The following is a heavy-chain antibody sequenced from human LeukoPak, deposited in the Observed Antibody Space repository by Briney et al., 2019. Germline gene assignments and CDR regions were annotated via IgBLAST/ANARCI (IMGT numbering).Heavy chain of an antibody. V-gene: IGHV5-51*01. CDR1: GYSFTNYW. CDR3: ARQKRFTVRGVINNWFDP. Sequence: GESLKISCKGSGYSFTNYWIGWVRQMPGKGLEWMGIIYPGDSETRYSPSFQGQVTISADKSISTAYLQWSSLKASDTAMYYCARQKRFTVRGVINNWFDPWGQGTLVTVSS. CDR2: IYPGDSET. D-gene: IGHD3-10*01. J-gene: IGHJ5*02.